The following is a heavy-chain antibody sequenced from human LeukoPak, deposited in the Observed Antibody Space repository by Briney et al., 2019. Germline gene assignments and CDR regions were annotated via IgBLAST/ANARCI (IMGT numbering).Heavy chain of an antibody. V-gene: IGHV4-59*01. Sequence: SETLSLTCTVSGGSISSYYWSWIRQPPGKGLEWIGYIYYSGSTNYNPSLKSRVTISVDTSKNQFSLKLSSVTAADTAVYYCARGTVVTGWYYYYMDVWGKGTTVTVSS. CDR1: GGSISSYY. J-gene: IGHJ6*03. D-gene: IGHD4-23*01. CDR2: IYYSGST. CDR3: ARGTVVTGWYYYYMDV.